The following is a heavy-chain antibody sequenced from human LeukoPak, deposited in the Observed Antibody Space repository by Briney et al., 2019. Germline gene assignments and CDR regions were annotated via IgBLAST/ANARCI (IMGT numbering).Heavy chain of an antibody. J-gene: IGHJ4*02. CDR1: GFTFSSYE. Sequence: GGSLRLSCAASGFTFSSYEMNWVRQAPGKGLEWVPYISSSGSTIYYADSVKGRFTISRDNAKNSLYLQMNSLRAEDTAVYYCARGGGGQWLVYFDYWGQGTLVTVSS. V-gene: IGHV3-48*03. CDR3: ARGGGGQWLVYFDY. CDR2: ISSSGSTI. D-gene: IGHD6-19*01.